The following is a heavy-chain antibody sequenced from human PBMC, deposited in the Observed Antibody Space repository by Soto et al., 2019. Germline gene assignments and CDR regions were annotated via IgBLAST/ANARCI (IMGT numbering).Heavy chain of an antibody. Sequence: GASVKVSCKASGYTFTSYDINWVRQATGQGLEWMGWMNPNSGNTGYAQKFQGRVTMTRNTSISTAYMELSSLRSEDTAVYCCARDPPYDILTGSYYYYGMDVWGQGTTVTVSS. CDR1: GYTFTSYD. CDR3: ARDPPYDILTGSYYYYGMDV. V-gene: IGHV1-8*01. CDR2: MNPNSGNT. D-gene: IGHD3-9*01. J-gene: IGHJ6*02.